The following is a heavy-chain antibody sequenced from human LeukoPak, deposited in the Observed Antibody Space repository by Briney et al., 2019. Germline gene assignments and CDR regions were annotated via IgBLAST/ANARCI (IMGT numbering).Heavy chain of an antibody. CDR1: GGSISSYY. CDR3: ARVNDYVWGSYRQIPTYDY. CDR2: IYYSGST. D-gene: IGHD3-16*02. V-gene: IGHV4-59*01. Sequence: PSETLSLTCTASGGSISSYYWSWIRQPPGKGLEWIGYIYYSGSTNYNPSLKSRVTISVDTSKNQFSLKLSSVTAADTAVYYCARVNDYVWGSYRQIPTYDYWGQGTLVTVSP. J-gene: IGHJ4*02.